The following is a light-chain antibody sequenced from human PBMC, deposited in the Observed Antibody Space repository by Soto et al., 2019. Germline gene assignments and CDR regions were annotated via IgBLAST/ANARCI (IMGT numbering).Light chain of an antibody. V-gene: IGKV3-20*01. Sequence: EIVLTQSPGTLSLSPGERATLSCRASQSVSSSYLAWYQQKPGQAPRLLIYDASSRAPGIPDRFSGSGSGTDFTLTISRLEPEDFAVYYCQQYGSSPPVTFGPGTKVDIK. J-gene: IGKJ3*01. CDR3: QQYGSSPPVT. CDR1: QSVSSSY. CDR2: DAS.